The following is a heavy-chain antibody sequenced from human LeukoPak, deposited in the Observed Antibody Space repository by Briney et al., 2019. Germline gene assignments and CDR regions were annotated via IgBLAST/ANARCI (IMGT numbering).Heavy chain of an antibody. CDR3: ARSRTYYGFWSGYYTGLDY. Sequence: GGSLRLSCAASGFTFSSYSMNWVRQAPGKGLEWVSSIGSSSSYIYYADSVKGRFTISRDNAKNSLYLQMNSLRAEDTAVYYCARSRTYYGFWSGYYTGLDYWGQGTLVTVSS. V-gene: IGHV3-21*01. D-gene: IGHD3-3*01. CDR1: GFTFSSYS. J-gene: IGHJ4*02. CDR2: IGSSSSYI.